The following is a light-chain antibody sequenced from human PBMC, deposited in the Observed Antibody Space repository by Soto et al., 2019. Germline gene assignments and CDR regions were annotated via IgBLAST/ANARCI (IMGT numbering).Light chain of an antibody. V-gene: IGKV3-15*01. J-gene: IGKJ1*01. Sequence: EIVMTQSPATLSVSPGERVTLSCRASQNIRSDLAWYQQKPGQAPRLLMYGASIRATGVPARFSGSGSGTDFTLTISSLQSEDLALSYCQQYINWTFXQGTKVDIK. CDR2: GAS. CDR3: QQYINWT. CDR1: QNIRSD.